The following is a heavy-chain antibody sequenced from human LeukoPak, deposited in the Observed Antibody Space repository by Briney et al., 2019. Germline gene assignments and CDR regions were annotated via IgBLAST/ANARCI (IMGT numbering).Heavy chain of an antibody. D-gene: IGHD5-18*01. CDR1: GFTYSSYE. Sequence: GGSLRLSCAASGFTYSSYEMNWVRQAPERGLEWVSYTSTSGSAIYYADSVKGRFTISRDNAKNSLYLHMNSLRAEDTAVYYCARDRYSYGPDDAFDIWGQGTMVTVSS. CDR3: ARDRYSYGPDDAFDI. J-gene: IGHJ3*02. V-gene: IGHV3-48*03. CDR2: TSTSGSAI.